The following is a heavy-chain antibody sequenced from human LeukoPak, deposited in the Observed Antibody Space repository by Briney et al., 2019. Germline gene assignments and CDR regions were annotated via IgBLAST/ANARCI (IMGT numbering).Heavy chain of an antibody. D-gene: IGHD3-22*01. CDR2: IYYSGST. CDR1: GGSISSSSYY. V-gene: IGHV4-39*01. CDR3: ARQLIHYYDSSGFDAFDI. Sequence: SETLSLTCTVSGGSISSSSYYWGWIRQPPGKGLEWIGSIYYSGSTYYNPSLKSRVTISVDTSKNQFSPKLSSVTAADTAVYYCARQLIHYYDSSGFDAFDIWGQGTMVTVSS. J-gene: IGHJ3*02.